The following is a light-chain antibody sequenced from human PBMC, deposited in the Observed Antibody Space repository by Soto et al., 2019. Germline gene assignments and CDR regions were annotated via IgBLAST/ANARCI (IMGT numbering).Light chain of an antibody. J-gene: IGKJ5*01. CDR2: DAS. Sequence: EIVLTQSPATLSVSPGDRATLSFRASQSVSSDLAWYQQKPGQAPRLLIYDASRRVTGIPARFSGSGSGTDFTLTLSSLEPEDFAVYYCQQRAGSSTFGQGTRLEIK. CDR1: QSVSSD. CDR3: QQRAGSST. V-gene: IGKV3-11*01.